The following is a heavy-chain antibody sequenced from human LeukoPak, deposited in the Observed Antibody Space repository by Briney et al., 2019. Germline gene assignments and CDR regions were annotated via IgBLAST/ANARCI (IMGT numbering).Heavy chain of an antibody. J-gene: IGHJ4*02. D-gene: IGHD6-13*01. CDR1: GHALSDLS. Sequence: ASVKVSCKISGHALSDLSIHWVRLAPGRGPEWMGGFDPEVGDKMHAQKFQGRVTMTEDTSTDTAYMELNSLRSEDTAVYYCATDSDPWGPAAGTIDYWGQGTLVTVSS. CDR2: FDPEVGDK. V-gene: IGHV1-24*01. CDR3: ATDSDPWGPAAGTIDY.